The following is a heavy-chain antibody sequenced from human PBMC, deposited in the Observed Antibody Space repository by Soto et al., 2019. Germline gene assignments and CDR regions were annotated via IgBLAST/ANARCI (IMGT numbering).Heavy chain of an antibody. CDR1: GGSISSSSYY. J-gene: IGHJ4*02. CDR3: ARHFVPYDSSGYYPFDY. CDR2: IYYSGST. V-gene: IGHV4-39*01. Sequence: PSETLSLTCTVSGGSISSSSYYWGWIRQPPGKGLEWIGSIYYSGSTYYNPSLKSRVTISVDTSKNQFSLKLSSVTAADTAVYYCARHFVPYDSSGYYPFDYWGQGTLVTV. D-gene: IGHD3-22*01.